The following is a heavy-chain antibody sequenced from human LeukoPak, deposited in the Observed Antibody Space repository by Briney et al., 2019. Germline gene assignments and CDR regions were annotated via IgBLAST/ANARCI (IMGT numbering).Heavy chain of an antibody. CDR2: ISSGSGYI. V-gene: IGHV3-21*01. Sequence: GGSLRLSCAASGFTFSSYSMNWVRQAPGKGLEWVSSISSGSGYIYYADSVKGRFTISRDNAKNSLYLQMNSLRAEDTAVYYCARDRSPGWFDPWGQGTLVTVSS. CDR1: GFTFSSYS. J-gene: IGHJ5*02. D-gene: IGHD6-19*01. CDR3: ARDRSPGWFDP.